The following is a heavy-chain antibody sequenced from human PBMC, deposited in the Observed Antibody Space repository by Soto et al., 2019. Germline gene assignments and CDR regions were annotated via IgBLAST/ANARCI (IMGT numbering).Heavy chain of an antibody. Sequence: LRLSCAASEFTVSSNYLNWVRQAPGKGLEWVSGIYSGGATYYADSVKGRFTVSRDNSKNTLYFQMNSLRLEDTAVYYCARGSYRAFDYWGQGTLVTVSS. CDR2: IYSGGAT. CDR3: ARGSYRAFDY. D-gene: IGHD4-4*01. J-gene: IGHJ4*02. V-gene: IGHV3-53*01. CDR1: EFTVSSNY.